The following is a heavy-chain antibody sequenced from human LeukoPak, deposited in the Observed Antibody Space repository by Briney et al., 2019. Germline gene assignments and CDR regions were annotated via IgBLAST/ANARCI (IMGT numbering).Heavy chain of an antibody. V-gene: IGHV5-51*01. Sequence: GESLKISCKGYGYNFANYWIGWVRQMPGKGLEWMGIIYPGNSDTRYSPSFQGQVTISADKSINTAYLQWSSLKAADTAMYYCARQGSGSGMDVWGQGTTVTVSS. CDR3: ARQGSGSGMDV. CDR2: IYPGNSDT. CDR1: GYNFANYW. J-gene: IGHJ6*02. D-gene: IGHD6-25*01.